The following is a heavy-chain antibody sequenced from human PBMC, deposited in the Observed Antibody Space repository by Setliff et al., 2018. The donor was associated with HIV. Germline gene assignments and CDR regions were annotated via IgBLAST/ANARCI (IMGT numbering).Heavy chain of an antibody. J-gene: IGHJ4*02. CDR2: INHSGST. D-gene: IGHD3-10*01. V-gene: IGHV4-34*01. Sequence: PSETLSLTCAVYGGSFSGYYWSWIRRPPGKGLEWIGEINHSGSTNYNPSLKSRVTILGDTSKNQFSLKLSSVTAADTAVYYCARRAGSDYFTRFDYWGQGTLVTVSS. CDR3: ARRAGSDYFTRFDY. CDR1: GGSFSGYY.